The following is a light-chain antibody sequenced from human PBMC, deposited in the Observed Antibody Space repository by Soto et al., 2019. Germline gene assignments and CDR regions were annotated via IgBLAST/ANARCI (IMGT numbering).Light chain of an antibody. CDR2: LGS. J-gene: IGKJ4*01. CDR1: QSLLHSNGYNY. Sequence: DIVMTQSPLSLPVTPGEPASISCRSSQSLLHSNGYNYLDWYMQKPGQSPHLLIYLGSNRASGVTDRFSGSGSGTDFTLKISRVEAEDVGVYYCMQALQTPLTFGGGTKVDI. CDR3: MQALQTPLT. V-gene: IGKV2-28*01.